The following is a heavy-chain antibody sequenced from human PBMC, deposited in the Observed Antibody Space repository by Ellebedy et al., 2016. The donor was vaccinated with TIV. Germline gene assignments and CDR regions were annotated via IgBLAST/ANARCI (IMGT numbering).Heavy chain of an antibody. J-gene: IGHJ6*02. CDR2: IDPSDSYI. Sequence: GESLKISCKGSGYSFTSYWISWVRQMPGKGLEWMGRIDPSDSYINYSPSFQGHVTISADKSISTAYLQWSSLKASDTAMYFCARLWIAVGGGPAYYGMDVWGQGTTVTVAS. CDR1: GYSFTSYW. V-gene: IGHV5-10-1*01. CDR3: ARLWIAVGGGPAYYGMDV. D-gene: IGHD6-19*01.